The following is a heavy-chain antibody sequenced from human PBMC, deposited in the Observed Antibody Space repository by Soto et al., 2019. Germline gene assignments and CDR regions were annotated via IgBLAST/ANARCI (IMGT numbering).Heavy chain of an antibody. CDR1: GGSFSGYY. CDR2: INHSGGT. J-gene: IGHJ4*02. V-gene: IGHV4-34*01. D-gene: IGHD6-6*01. CDR3: ARVRRGLYSSSRPGYFDY. Sequence: SETLSLTCAVYGGSFSGYYWSWIRQPPGKGLEWIGEINHSGGTNYNPSLKSRVTISVDTSKNQFSLKLSSVTAADTAVYYCARVRRGLYSSSRPGYFDYWGQGTLVTVSS.